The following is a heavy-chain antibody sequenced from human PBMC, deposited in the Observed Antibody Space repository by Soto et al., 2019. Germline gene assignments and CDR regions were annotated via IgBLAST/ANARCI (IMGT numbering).Heavy chain of an antibody. CDR2: ISYDGSNK. Sequence: SGGSLRLSCAASGFTFSSYGMHWVRQAPGKGLEWVAVISYDGSNKYYADSVKGRFTISRDNSKNTLYLQMNSLRAEDTALYYCAKDGDFWSGYYSNFDYWGQGTLVTVSS. D-gene: IGHD3-3*01. V-gene: IGHV3-30*18. CDR3: AKDGDFWSGYYSNFDY. CDR1: GFTFSSYG. J-gene: IGHJ4*02.